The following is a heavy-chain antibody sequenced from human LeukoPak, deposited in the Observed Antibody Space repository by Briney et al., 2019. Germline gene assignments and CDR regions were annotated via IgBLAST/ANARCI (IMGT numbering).Heavy chain of an antibody. D-gene: IGHD6-13*01. CDR2: ISGSGGST. J-gene: IGHJ6*02. Sequence: GGSLRLSCAASGFTFSSYAMSWVRQAPGKGLEWVSAISGSGGSTYYADSVKGRFTISRDNSKNTLYLQMNSLRAEDTAVYYCAKDRQQQLVPSYYYGMDVWGQGTRSPSP. CDR1: GFTFSSYA. V-gene: IGHV3-23*01. CDR3: AKDRQQQLVPSYYYGMDV.